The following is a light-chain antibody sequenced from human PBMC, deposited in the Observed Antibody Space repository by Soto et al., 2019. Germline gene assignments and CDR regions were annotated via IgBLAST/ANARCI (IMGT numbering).Light chain of an antibody. V-gene: IGKV1-5*03. Sequence: DIQMTQSPSTLSASVGDRVTITCRASQSMTSWLAWYQQKPGKAPKLLIYKASSLESGVPSRFSGSGSGTEFTLTISSLQPDDFATYYCQQYNSYPFTFGPGTKVISN. CDR2: KAS. CDR3: QQYNSYPFT. J-gene: IGKJ3*01. CDR1: QSMTSW.